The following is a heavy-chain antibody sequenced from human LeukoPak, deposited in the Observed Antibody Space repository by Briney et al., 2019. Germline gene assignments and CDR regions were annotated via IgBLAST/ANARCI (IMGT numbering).Heavy chain of an antibody. V-gene: IGHV3-7*01. D-gene: IGHD3-3*01. J-gene: IGHJ4*02. Sequence: GGSLRLSCAAFGFTFSSYWMSWVRQAPGKGLEWVANIKQDGSEKYYVDSVKGRFTISRDNAKNSLYLQMNSLRAEDTAVYYCASALRYYDFWSGYYGLGTFDYWGQGTLVTVSS. CDR1: GFTFSSYW. CDR2: IKQDGSEK. CDR3: ASALRYYDFWSGYYGLGTFDY.